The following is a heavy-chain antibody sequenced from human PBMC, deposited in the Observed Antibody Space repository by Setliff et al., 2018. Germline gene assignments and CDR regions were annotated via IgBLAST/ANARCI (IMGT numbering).Heavy chain of an antibody. D-gene: IGHD3-3*01. Sequence: GGSLRLSCAASGFTFSIYSMTWVRQAPGKGLEGVPYISSSSSTIYYADSVKGRFTISRDNAKNSLYLQMNSLRAEDTAVYYCARDPGWRTLFYYYYYMDVWGKGTTVTVSS. J-gene: IGHJ6*03. CDR3: ARDPGWRTLFYYYYYMDV. CDR2: ISSSSSTI. CDR1: GFTFSIYS. V-gene: IGHV3-48*01.